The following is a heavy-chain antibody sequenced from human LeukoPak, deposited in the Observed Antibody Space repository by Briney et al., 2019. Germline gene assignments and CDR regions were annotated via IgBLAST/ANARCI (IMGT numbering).Heavy chain of an antibody. CDR1: GGSFSGYY. J-gene: IGHJ6*03. Sequence: PSETLSLTCAVYGGSFSGYYWSWIRQPPGKGLEWIGEINHSGSTYYNPSLKSRVTISVDTSKNQFSLKLSSVTAADTAVYYCARRTSSSWFNYYYYYMDVWGKGTTVTVSS. CDR3: ARRTSSSWFNYYYYYMDV. D-gene: IGHD6-13*01. CDR2: INHSGST. V-gene: IGHV4-34*01.